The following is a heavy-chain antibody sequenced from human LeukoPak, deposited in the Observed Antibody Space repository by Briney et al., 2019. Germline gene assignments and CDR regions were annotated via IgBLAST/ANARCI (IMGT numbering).Heavy chain of an antibody. Sequence: VKVSCKASGYTFTSYAMHWVRQAPGQRLEWMGWINAGNGNTKYSQKFQGRVTITRDTSASTAYMELSSLRSEDTAVYYCARGSSSGWYGVDYWGQGTLVTVSS. D-gene: IGHD6-19*01. J-gene: IGHJ4*02. V-gene: IGHV1-3*01. CDR1: GYTFTSYA. CDR3: ARGSSSGWYGVDY. CDR2: INAGNGNT.